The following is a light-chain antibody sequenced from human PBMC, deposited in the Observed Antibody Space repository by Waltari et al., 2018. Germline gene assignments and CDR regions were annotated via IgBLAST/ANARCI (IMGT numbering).Light chain of an antibody. CDR3: AAWDDSLTAWV. J-gene: IGLJ3*02. CDR2: TND. V-gene: IGLV1-44*01. CDR1: RSNIGSNN. Sequence: QSVLTQPPSASGTPGQRVTISCSGSRSNIGSNNVNWYQQLPGTAPKLLISTNDQRPTGVPDRLSGSKSGTSASLAISGLQSEDEADYYCAAWDDSLTAWVFGGGTKLTVL.